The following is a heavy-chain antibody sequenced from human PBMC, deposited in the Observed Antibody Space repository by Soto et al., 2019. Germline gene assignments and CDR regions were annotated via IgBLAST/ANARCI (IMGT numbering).Heavy chain of an antibody. J-gene: IGHJ6*03. D-gene: IGHD2-8*01. CDR2: ISYDGSNK. V-gene: IGHV3-30*18. CDR1: GFTFSSYG. Sequence: GGSLRLSCAASGFTFSSYGMHWVRQAPGKGLEWVAVISYDGSNKYYADSVKGRFTISRDNSKNTLYLQMNSLRAEDTAVYYCAKDQNRKIVLMVYAHLTGYMDVWGKGTTVTVSS. CDR3: AKDQNRKIVLMVYAHLTGYMDV.